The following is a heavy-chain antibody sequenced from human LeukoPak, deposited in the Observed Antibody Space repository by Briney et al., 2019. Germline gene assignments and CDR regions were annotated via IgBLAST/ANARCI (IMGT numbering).Heavy chain of an antibody. D-gene: IGHD6-13*01. J-gene: IGHJ4*02. CDR1: GFTFSSYS. V-gene: IGHV3-21*01. Sequence: GGSLRLPCAASGFTFSSYSMNWVRQAPGKGLEWVSSISSSSSYIYYADSVKGRFTISRDNAKNSLYLQMNSLRAEDTAVYYCAREEYSSSWYVGYWGQGTLVTVSS. CDR3: AREEYSSSWYVGY. CDR2: ISSSSSYI.